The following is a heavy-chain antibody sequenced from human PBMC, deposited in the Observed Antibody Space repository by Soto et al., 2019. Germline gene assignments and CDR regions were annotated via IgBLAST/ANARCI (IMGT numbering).Heavy chain of an antibody. V-gene: IGHV3-66*01. CDR2: IYSGGST. J-gene: IGHJ4*02. Sequence: EVQLVESGGGLVQPGGSLRLSCAASGFTVSSNYMSWVRQAPGKGLEWVSVIYSGGSTYYADSVKGRFTISRDNSKNTLYLQMNSLRAEDTAVYYCARMDFGDYPIDYWGQGTLVTVSS. CDR3: ARMDFGDYPIDY. CDR1: GFTVSSNY. D-gene: IGHD4-17*01.